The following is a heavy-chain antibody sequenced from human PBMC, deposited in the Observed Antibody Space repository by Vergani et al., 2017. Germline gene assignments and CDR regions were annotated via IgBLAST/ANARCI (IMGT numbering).Heavy chain of an antibody. CDR3: VREGSYCGSTTCRNPSYVYYYHMDV. CDR2: IYSGDET. CDR1: GSTVSGTY. J-gene: IGHJ6*03. Sequence: ELQLVESGGGLVQPGGSLRLSCAASGSTVSGTYMTWVRQAPGKGLEWVSHIYSGDETYYADSVKGRVTISRDTSKNTLHLQINNLRVEDTAVYYCVREGSYCGSTTCRNPSYVYYYHMDVWGEGTTVTVSS. D-gene: IGHD2-21*01. V-gene: IGHV3-66*02.